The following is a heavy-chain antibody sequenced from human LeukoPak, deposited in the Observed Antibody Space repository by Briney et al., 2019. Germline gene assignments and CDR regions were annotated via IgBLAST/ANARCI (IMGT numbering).Heavy chain of an antibody. Sequence: ASVKVSCKASGYTFTNYFMHWVRQAPGQGLEWMAIINPISGSTTYAQKFQGRVTMTTDTSTNTVCMELSSLRSEDTAVYYCARGPDYGGPDYWGQGTLVTVSS. D-gene: IGHD4-23*01. V-gene: IGHV1-46*01. CDR2: INPISGST. J-gene: IGHJ4*02. CDR1: GYTFTNYF. CDR3: ARGPDYGGPDY.